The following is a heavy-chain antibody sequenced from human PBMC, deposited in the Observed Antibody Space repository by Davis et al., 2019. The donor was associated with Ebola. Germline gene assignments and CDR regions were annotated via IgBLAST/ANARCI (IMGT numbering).Heavy chain of an antibody. CDR2: IYHSGTT. Sequence: SETLSLTCAVSGGSISSSNWWSWVRQPPGKGLEWVGEIYHSGTTNYNPSLKSRVTISVDKSKNHFSLKLTSVTAADTAVYYCARSHSDWLLPFDYWGQGTLATVSS. V-gene: IGHV4-4*02. CDR1: GGSISSSNW. CDR3: ARSHSDWLLPFDY. D-gene: IGHD3-9*01. J-gene: IGHJ4*02.